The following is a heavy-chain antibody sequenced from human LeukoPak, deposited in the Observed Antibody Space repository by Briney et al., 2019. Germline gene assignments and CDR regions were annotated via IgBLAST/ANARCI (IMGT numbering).Heavy chain of an antibody. V-gene: IGHV4-59*01. D-gene: IGHD3-22*01. CDR3: ARGGNYYDSSGYVDY. CDR1: GGSISSYY. CDR2: IYYSGST. J-gene: IGHJ4*02. Sequence: TSETLSLTCTVSGGSISSYYWSWIRQPPGKGLEWIGYIYYSGSTNYNPSLKSRVTISVDTSKNQFSLKLSSVTAADTAVYYCARGGNYYDSSGYVDYWGQGTLVTVSS.